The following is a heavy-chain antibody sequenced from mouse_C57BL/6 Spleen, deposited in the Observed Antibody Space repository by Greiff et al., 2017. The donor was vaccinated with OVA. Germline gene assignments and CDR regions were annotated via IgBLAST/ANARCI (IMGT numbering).Heavy chain of an antibody. D-gene: IGHD1-1*01. Sequence: VQLQQSGPELVKPGASVKISCKASGYTFTDYYINWVKQSHGKSLEWIGDINPNNGGTSYNQKFKGKATLTVDKSSSTAYMELRSLTSEDSAVYYCARAGNYYGSSSHWYFDVWGTGTTVTVSS. J-gene: IGHJ1*03. V-gene: IGHV1-26*01. CDR2: INPNNGGT. CDR1: GYTFTDYY. CDR3: ARAGNYYGSSSHWYFDV.